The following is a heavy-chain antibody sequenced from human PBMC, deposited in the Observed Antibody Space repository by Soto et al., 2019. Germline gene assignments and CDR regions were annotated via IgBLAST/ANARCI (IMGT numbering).Heavy chain of an antibody. CDR2: INPSGGST. CDR3: ARESKYCIRSKAHYCDGMAF. J-gene: IGHJ6*02. CDR1: GYTFTSYY. V-gene: IGHV1-46*01. Sequence: ASVKVSCKASGYTFTSYYMHCVRQAPGQGLEWMGIINPSGGSTSYAQKFQGRVTMTRDTSTSTVYMELSSLRSEDTAVYYCARESKYCIRSKAHYCDGMAFRGQGTTVIVSS. D-gene: IGHD2-15*01.